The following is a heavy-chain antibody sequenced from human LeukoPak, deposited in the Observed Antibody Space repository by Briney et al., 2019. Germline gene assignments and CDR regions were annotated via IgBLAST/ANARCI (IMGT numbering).Heavy chain of an antibody. CDR2: ISYTNDYI. Sequence: GSLRLSCAASGFTFSTYSMGWVRQAPGKGLEWVSSISYTNDYIYHADSVRGRFTTSRDNAKNSLFLQMNSLRAEDTAVYYCARYVLAAAGFDFWGQGTLVTVSS. J-gene: IGHJ4*02. CDR3: ARYVLAAAGFDF. D-gene: IGHD2-15*01. CDR1: GFTFSTYS. V-gene: IGHV3-21*01.